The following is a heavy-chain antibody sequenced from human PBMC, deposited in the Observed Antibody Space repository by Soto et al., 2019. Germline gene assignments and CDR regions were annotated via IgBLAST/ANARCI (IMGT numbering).Heavy chain of an antibody. D-gene: IGHD3-10*01. CDR2: INHSGST. CDR3: ARGRRDGSGDNNWFEP. V-gene: IGHV4-34*01. CDR1: GGSFSGYY. J-gene: IGHJ5*02. Sequence: SETLSLTCAVYGGSFSGYYWSWIRQPPGKGLEWIGEINHSGSTNYNPSLKSRVTISVDTSKNQFSLKLSSVAAADTAVYYCARGRRDGSGDNNWFEPWGQATLVTV.